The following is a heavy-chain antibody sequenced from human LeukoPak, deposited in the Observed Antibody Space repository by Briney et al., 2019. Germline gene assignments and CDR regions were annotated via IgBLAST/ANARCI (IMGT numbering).Heavy chain of an antibody. J-gene: IGHJ5*02. V-gene: IGHV4-4*07. CDR2: IYSSGST. Sequence: PSETLSLTCTVFGGSISSYYWSWIRQPAGKGLEWLGRIYSSGSTNYNPSLNSRVTMSLDTPKNQFSLKLRSVTAADTAVYYCVRGPYGSSISNWFDPWGQGMLVTVSS. D-gene: IGHD3-10*01. CDR1: GGSISSYY. CDR3: VRGPYGSSISNWFDP.